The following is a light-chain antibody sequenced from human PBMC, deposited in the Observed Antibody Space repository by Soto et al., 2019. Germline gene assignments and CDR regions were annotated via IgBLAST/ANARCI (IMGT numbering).Light chain of an antibody. CDR2: GVT. V-gene: IGLV2-14*01. CDR1: TNDVGGYNY. CDR3: ISYTSSTTYV. Sequence: APTPPAPPSGAPGQCIPMSFPGKTNDVGGYNYVSWYQQHPGKAPKLMIYGVTNRPSGVSNRFSGSKSGNTASLTISGLQAEDEADYYCISYTSSTTYVFGTGTKVTVL. J-gene: IGLJ1*01.